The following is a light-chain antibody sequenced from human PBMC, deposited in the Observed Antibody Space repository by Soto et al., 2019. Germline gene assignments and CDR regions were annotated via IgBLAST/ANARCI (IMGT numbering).Light chain of an antibody. J-gene: IGLJ2*01. CDR3: CSYAGSSTVVV. CDR1: SSDVGTYNL. V-gene: IGLV2-23*03. Sequence: QSALTQPASVSGSPGQSITISCTGTSSDVGTYNLVSWYQQYPGKAPKLMIYEGSTRPSGVSNRFSGSKSGNTASLTISGLQAEDEADYYCCSYAGSSTVVVFGGGTKLTVL. CDR2: EGS.